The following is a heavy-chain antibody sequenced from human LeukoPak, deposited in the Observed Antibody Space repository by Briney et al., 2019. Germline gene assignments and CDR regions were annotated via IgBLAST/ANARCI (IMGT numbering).Heavy chain of an antibody. CDR3: AKDLGGSATTV. CDR1: GFTFSSYW. V-gene: IGHV3-74*01. CDR2: INSDGSST. J-gene: IGHJ4*02. Sequence: GGSLRLSCAASGFTFSSYWMHWVRQAPGKGLVWVSRINSDGSSTSYADSVKGRFTISRDNAKNTMYLQMNSLRAEDTAVYYCAKDLGGSATTVWGQGTLVTVSS. D-gene: IGHD2-2*01.